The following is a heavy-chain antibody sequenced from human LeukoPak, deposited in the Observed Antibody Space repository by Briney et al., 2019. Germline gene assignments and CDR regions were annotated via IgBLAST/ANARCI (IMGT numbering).Heavy chain of an antibody. CDR2: IDAAGDT. J-gene: IGHJ3*02. CDR3: ARGGKPAVFDI. Sequence: GGSLRLSCAASGFTFSSYDMHWVRQATRKGLEWVSAIDAAGDTYYPGSVKGRFTISRENAKNSLYLQLNSLRAGDTALYYCARGGKPAVFDIWGQGTKVTVSS. V-gene: IGHV3-13*04. CDR1: GFTFSSYD. D-gene: IGHD1-14*01.